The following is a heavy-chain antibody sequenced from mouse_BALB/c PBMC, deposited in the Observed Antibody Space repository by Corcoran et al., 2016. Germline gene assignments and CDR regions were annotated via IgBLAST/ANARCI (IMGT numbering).Heavy chain of an antibody. J-gene: IGHJ4*01. CDR1: GYTFTNYR. CDR2: INTYTGEP. V-gene: IGHV9-1*02. Sequence: QIQLVQSGPELKKPGETVKISCKASGYTFTNYRRNWVKQAPGKGLKWMGWINTYTGEPTYADDFKGRFAFSLETSASTAYLQINNLKNEDMATYFCAREPYAMDYWGQGTSVTVSS. CDR3: AREPYAMDY.